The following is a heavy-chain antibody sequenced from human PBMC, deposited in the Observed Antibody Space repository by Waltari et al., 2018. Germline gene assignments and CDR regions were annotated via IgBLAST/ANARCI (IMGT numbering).Heavy chain of an antibody. CDR3: AREPPRYYDSSGYYSDY. CDR1: GGSISRGGYY. CDR2: IYYSGST. D-gene: IGHD3-22*01. V-gene: IGHV4-31*03. J-gene: IGHJ4*02. Sequence: QVQLQESGPGLVKPSQTLSLTCTVSGGSISRGGYYWSWIRQHTGKGLEWIGYIYYSGSTYYNPSLKSRVTISVDTSKNQFSLKLSSVTAADTAVYYCAREPPRYYDSSGYYSDYWGQGTLVTVSS.